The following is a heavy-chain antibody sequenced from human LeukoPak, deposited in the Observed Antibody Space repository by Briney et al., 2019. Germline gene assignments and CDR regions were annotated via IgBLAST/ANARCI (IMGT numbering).Heavy chain of an antibody. D-gene: IGHD1-1*01. V-gene: IGHV1-2*02. CDR1: GYTFTGYY. CDR2: INPNSGGT. CDR3: ARVPSTSWDYFDY. J-gene: IGHJ4*02. Sequence: GASVKVSCKASGYTFTGYYMHWVRQAPGQGLEWMGWINPNSGGTNYAQKFQGRVTMTRDTSISTAYMELSRLRSDDTAVYYCARVPSTSWDYFDYWGQGTLVTVSS.